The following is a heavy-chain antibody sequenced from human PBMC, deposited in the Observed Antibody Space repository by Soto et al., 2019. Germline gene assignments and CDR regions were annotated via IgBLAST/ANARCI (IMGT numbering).Heavy chain of an antibody. CDR1: GVSIVYYY. V-gene: IGHV4-59*12. D-gene: IGHD2-21*02. CDR3: ARGQLVVVVTAKPFDY. Sequence: PSETLSLTCSVSGVSIVYYYWNWIRQPPGKGLEWIGHIYYTGITNYNPSLNSRVSISVDTSKNQFSLKLSSVTAADTAVYYCARGQLVVVVTAKPFDYWGQGTLVTVSS. CDR2: IYYTGIT. J-gene: IGHJ4*02.